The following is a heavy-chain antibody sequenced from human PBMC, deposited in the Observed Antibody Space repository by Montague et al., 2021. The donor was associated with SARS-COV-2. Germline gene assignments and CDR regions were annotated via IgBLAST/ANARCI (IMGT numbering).Heavy chain of an antibody. CDR1: GDSVSSHSAA. Sequence: CAISGDSVSSHSAAWNWIRQSPSRGLEWLGRTYYRSKWYNDYAVSVKSRITINPDTSENQSSLQLNSVTPEDTAVYHCARQPLGYDFVYYYYGMDVWGQGTTVTVSS. J-gene: IGHJ6*02. CDR2: TYYRSKWYN. V-gene: IGHV6-1*01. CDR3: ARQPLGYDFVYYYYGMDV. D-gene: IGHD5-12*01.